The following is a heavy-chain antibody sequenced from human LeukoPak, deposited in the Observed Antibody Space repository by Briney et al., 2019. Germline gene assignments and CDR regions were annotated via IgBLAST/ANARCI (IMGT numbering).Heavy chain of an antibody. CDR3: AKVGVAMVRGVIGYYFDY. Sequence: GGSLRLSCAASGFTFSSYAMSWVRQAPGKGLEWVSAISGSGGSTYYADSVKGRFTISRDSSKNTLYLQMNSLRAEDTAVYYCAKVGVAMVRGVIGYYFDYWGQGTLVTVSS. V-gene: IGHV3-23*01. D-gene: IGHD3-10*01. J-gene: IGHJ4*02. CDR1: GFTFSSYA. CDR2: ISGSGGST.